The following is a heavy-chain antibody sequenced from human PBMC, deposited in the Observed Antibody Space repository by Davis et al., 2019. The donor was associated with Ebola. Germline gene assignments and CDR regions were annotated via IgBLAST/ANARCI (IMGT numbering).Heavy chain of an antibody. CDR1: GYTFTSYG. D-gene: IGHD2-2*02. J-gene: IGHJ5*02. CDR3: ARTPIAVVPAAIGFDP. Sequence: AASVKVSCKASGYTFTSYGITWVRQAPGQGLEWMGGIIPIFGTPHYAQKFQGRVTITADESTSAAYMELSSLRSEDTAVYYCARTPIAVVPAAIGFDPWGQGTLVTVSS. CDR2: IIPIFGTP. V-gene: IGHV1-69*13.